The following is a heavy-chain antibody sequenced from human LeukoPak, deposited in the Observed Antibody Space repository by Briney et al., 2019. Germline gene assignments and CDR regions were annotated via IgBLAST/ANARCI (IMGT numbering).Heavy chain of an antibody. CDR2: IYYSGST. CDR3: ARVKRRGYSYGYDAFDI. D-gene: IGHD5-18*01. J-gene: IGHJ3*02. V-gene: IGHV4-39*07. Sequence: SETLSLTCTVSGGSLSSSSYYWGWIRQPPGKGLEWIGRIYYSGSTYYNPSLKSRVTISVDTSKNQFSLKLSSVTAADTAVYYCARVKRRGYSYGYDAFDIWGQGTMVTVSS. CDR1: GGSLSSSSYY.